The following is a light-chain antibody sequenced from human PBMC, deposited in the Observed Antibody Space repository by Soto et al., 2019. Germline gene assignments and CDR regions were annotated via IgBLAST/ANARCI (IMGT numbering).Light chain of an antibody. J-gene: IGKJ4*01. V-gene: IGKV1D-16*01. CDR2: GAS. CDR1: QDINSY. CDR3: QQYNIYPLA. Sequence: DVQMTQSPSSLSASVGDRVTITCRASQDINSYLAWYQQKPGNAPKALIYGASSLQTGVPSRFSGSESGTEFTLTISNLQPEDSATYSCQQYNIYPLAFGGGTKVEIK.